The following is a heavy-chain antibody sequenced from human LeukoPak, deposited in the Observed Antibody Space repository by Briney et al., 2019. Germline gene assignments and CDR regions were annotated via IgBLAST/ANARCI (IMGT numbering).Heavy chain of an antibody. V-gene: IGHV1-8*03. J-gene: IGHJ6*03. CDR3: ARAPLFEDTAMVRGPWGLNYYYYYYMDV. Sequence: GASVKVSCKASGYTFTSYDINWVRQATGQGLEWMGWMNPNSGNTGYAQKFQGRVTITRNTSISTAYMELSSLRSEDTAVYYCARAPLFEDTAMVRGPWGLNYYYYYYMDVWGKGTTVTISS. D-gene: IGHD5-18*01. CDR1: GYTFTSYD. CDR2: MNPNSGNT.